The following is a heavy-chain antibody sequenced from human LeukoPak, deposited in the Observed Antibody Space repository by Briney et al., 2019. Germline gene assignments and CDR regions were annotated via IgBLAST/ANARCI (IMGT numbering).Heavy chain of an antibody. CDR3: ASYRVDSSGYYPYFDN. J-gene: IGHJ4*02. V-gene: IGHV4-59*01. CDR2: IFYRGNT. CDR1: GGSISSYY. D-gene: IGHD3-22*01. Sequence: PSETLSLTCSVSGGSISSYYWNWMRQPPGKGLEWIGYIFYRGNTNYNPSLQSRLTVSVDTSKNQFSLKLTSVTAADTAVYYCASYRVDSSGYYPYFDNWGQGTLVTVSS.